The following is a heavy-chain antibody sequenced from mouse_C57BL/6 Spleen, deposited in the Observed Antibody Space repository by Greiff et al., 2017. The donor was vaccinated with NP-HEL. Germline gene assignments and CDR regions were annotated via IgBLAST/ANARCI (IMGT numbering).Heavy chain of an antibody. Sequence: QVQLQQPGAELVMPGASVKLSCKASGYTFTSYWMHWVKQRPGQGLEWIGEIDPSDSYTNYNQKFKGKSTLTVDKSSSTAYMQLSSLTSEDSAVYCCARGGRGGGYFDVWGTGTTVTVSS. CDR2: IDPSDSYT. D-gene: IGHD3-3*01. CDR1: GYTFTSYW. J-gene: IGHJ1*03. CDR3: ARGGRGGGYFDV. V-gene: IGHV1-69*01.